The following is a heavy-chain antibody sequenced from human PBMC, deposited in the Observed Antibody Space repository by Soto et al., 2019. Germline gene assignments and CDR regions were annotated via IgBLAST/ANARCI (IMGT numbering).Heavy chain of an antibody. CDR3: AKGVYDYTF. CDR2: ISAFNGNS. Sequence: QIQLVQSGAEVNRPGASVKVSCKASGYTFSTHGITWVRQAPGQGLEWMGWISAFNGNSKYAQKFQGRVTMTTDTSTATAYMELRSLRFDDTAVYYCAKGVYDYTFWGQGTLVTVSS. J-gene: IGHJ4*02. CDR1: GYTFSTHG. D-gene: IGHD4-4*01. V-gene: IGHV1-18*01.